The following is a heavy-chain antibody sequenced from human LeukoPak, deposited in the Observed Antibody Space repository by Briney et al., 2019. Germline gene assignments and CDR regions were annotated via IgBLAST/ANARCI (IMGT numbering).Heavy chain of an antibody. J-gene: IGHJ4*02. CDR1: GASISHYY. CDR2: IFYSEDA. Sequence: SETLSLTCAVSGASISHYYWNWFRQPPGKGLEWIGSIFYSEDANYNPSLKSRATISVDTSKSQFSLTLTSVTAADTAVYYCAKGETVTTSPFDYWGQGILVTVSS. D-gene: IGHD4-17*01. CDR3: AKGETVTTSPFDY. V-gene: IGHV4-59*01.